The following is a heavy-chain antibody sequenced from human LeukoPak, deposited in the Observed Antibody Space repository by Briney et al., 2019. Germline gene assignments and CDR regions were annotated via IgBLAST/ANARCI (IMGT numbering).Heavy chain of an antibody. V-gene: IGHV3-33*01. CDR1: GFTFSSYG. J-gene: IGHJ4*02. D-gene: IGHD6-19*01. Sequence: GGSLRLSCAASGFTFSSYGMHWVRQAPGKGLEWVAVIWYDGSNKYYADSVKGRFTISRDNSKNTLYLQMNSQRAEDTAVYYCARDGFGSGWLDYWGQGTLVTVSS. CDR2: IWYDGSNK. CDR3: ARDGFGSGWLDY.